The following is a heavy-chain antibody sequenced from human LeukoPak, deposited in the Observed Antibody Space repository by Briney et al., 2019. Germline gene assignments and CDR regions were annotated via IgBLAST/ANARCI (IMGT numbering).Heavy chain of an antibody. Sequence: PGGSLRLSCVASGFTFSSFPMHWVRQAPGKGLEGVAVISNDEKNKYYADSVKGRFTISRDNSKNTLFLQMNSLRAEDTALYYCARASLTEYFYYYYMDVWGKGTTVTVSS. D-gene: IGHD3-10*01. CDR3: ARASLTEYFYYYYMDV. CDR2: ISNDEKNK. CDR1: GFTFSSFP. J-gene: IGHJ6*03. V-gene: IGHV3-30*01.